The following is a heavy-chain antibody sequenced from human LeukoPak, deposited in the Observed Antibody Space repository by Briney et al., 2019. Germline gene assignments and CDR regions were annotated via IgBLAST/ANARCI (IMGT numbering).Heavy chain of an antibody. J-gene: IGHJ2*01. D-gene: IGHD3-9*01. Sequence: KAGGSLRLSCAASGFTFSSYGMHWVRQAPGKGLEWVAVIWYDGSNKYYADSVKGRFTISRDNSKNTLYLQMNSLRAEDTAVYYCARDQNDILTGDGWYFDLWGRGTLVTVSS. CDR1: GFTFSSYG. V-gene: IGHV3-33*01. CDR3: ARDQNDILTGDGWYFDL. CDR2: IWYDGSNK.